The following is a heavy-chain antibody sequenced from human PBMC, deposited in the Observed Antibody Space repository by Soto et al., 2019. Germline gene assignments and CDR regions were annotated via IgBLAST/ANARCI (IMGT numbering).Heavy chain of an antibody. V-gene: IGHV3-48*01. Sequence: PGGSLRLSCAASGFTFSSYSMNWVRQAPGKGLEWVSYISSSSSTIYYADSVKGRFTISRDNAKNSLYLQMNSLRAEDTAVYYCARDEYYYDSSGPTTAFDIWGQGTMVTVSS. CDR1: GFTFSSYS. J-gene: IGHJ3*02. D-gene: IGHD3-22*01. CDR2: ISSSSSTI. CDR3: ARDEYYYDSSGPTTAFDI.